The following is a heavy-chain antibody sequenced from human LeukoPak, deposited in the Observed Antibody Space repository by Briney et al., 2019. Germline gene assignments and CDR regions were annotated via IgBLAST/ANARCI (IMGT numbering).Heavy chain of an antibody. V-gene: IGHV1-69*13. J-gene: IGHJ4*02. D-gene: IGHD3-3*01. CDR2: IIPIFGTA. Sequence: SVTVSCKSSVGTFSSYAISWVRQAPGQGLEWMGGIIPIFGTANYAQKFQGRVTISADESTSTAYMELSSLRSEDTAVYYCASSLRFLEWPSTGFDYWGQGTLVTVSS. CDR1: VGTFSSYA. CDR3: ASSLRFLEWPSTGFDY.